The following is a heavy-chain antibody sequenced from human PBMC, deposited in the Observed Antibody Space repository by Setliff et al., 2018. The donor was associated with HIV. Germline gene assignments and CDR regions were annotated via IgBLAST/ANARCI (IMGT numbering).Heavy chain of an antibody. D-gene: IGHD3-22*01. V-gene: IGHV4-39*07. Sequence: SETLSLSCTVSGGSISSSSYYWGWIRQSPGKGLEWIGNIYYSGRTDYNPSLKSRVTISVDTSKEQFSLKLSSVTAADTAMYYCALGSSGYPFDHWGQGTLVTVSS. CDR3: ALGSSGYPFDH. CDR1: GGSISSSSYY. J-gene: IGHJ4*02. CDR2: IYYSGRT.